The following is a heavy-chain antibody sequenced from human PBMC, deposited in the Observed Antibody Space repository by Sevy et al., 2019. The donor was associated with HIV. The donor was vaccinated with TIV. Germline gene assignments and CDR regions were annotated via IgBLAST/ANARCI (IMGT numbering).Heavy chain of an antibody. Sequence: SETLSLTCTVSGVSISGGAYYWGWIRQHPGKGLEWILSISYTGSAYYNPSLKSRVTISVDTSKNQFSLKLTSVTAADTAVYYCARRGDNNWFDPWGQGTLVTVSS. CDR2: ISYTGSA. CDR3: ARRGDNNWFDP. V-gene: IGHV4-39*01. D-gene: IGHD2-15*01. J-gene: IGHJ5*02. CDR1: GVSISGGAYY.